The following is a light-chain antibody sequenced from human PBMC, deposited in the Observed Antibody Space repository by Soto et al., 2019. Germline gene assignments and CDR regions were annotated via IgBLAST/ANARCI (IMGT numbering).Light chain of an antibody. CDR1: NGDVGSYDL. CDR3: SSYTSSSTLYV. CDR2: EVN. J-gene: IGLJ1*01. Sequence: QSALTQPASVSGSPGQSITISCTGTNGDVGSYDLVSWYQRYPGEAPKLIIYEVNKRPSGISNRFSGSKSGNTASLTISGLQAEDEADYYCSSYTSSSTLYVFGTGTKLTVL. V-gene: IGLV2-14*02.